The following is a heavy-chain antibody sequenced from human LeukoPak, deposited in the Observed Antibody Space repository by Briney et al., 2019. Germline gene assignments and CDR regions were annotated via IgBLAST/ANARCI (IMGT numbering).Heavy chain of an antibody. Sequence: GGSLRLSCAASGFTFSSYWMHWVRQAPGKGLVWVSHINTDGSSTSYADSVKGRFTISRDNAKNTLYLQMNSLRAEDTAVYYCARLDLLLPPYYYYYMDVWGKGTTVTVSS. D-gene: IGHD2-15*01. CDR3: ARLDLLLPPYYYYYMDV. J-gene: IGHJ6*03. V-gene: IGHV3-74*01. CDR2: INTDGSST. CDR1: GFTFSSYW.